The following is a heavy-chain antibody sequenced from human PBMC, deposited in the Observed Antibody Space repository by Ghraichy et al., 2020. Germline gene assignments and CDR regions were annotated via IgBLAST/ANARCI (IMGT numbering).Heavy chain of an antibody. D-gene: IGHD3-22*01. Sequence: GGSLRLSCAASGFTFSDYYMSWIRQAPGKGLEWISYISSSGNIIYYADSVKGRFTISRDNAKNSLYLLMNSLRAEDTAVYYCARDGLYDSRGYYYPGTFDIWGHGTMVTVSS. CDR2: ISSSGNII. CDR1: GFTFSDYY. J-gene: IGHJ3*02. CDR3: ARDGLYDSRGYYYPGTFDI. V-gene: IGHV3-11*04.